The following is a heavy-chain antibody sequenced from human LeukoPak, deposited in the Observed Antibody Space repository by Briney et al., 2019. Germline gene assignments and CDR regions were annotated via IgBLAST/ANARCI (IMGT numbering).Heavy chain of an antibody. D-gene: IGHD5-18*01. CDR1: GFTFSSYA. CDR3: AREGEDTAMVTGKYFDY. CDR2: ISGSGGST. Sequence: GGSLRLSCAASGFTFSSYAMSWVRQAPGKGLEWVSAISGSGGSTYYADSVKGRFTISRENAKNSLYLQMNSLRAEDTAVYYCAREGEDTAMVTGKYFDYWGQGTLVTVSS. J-gene: IGHJ4*02. V-gene: IGHV3-23*01.